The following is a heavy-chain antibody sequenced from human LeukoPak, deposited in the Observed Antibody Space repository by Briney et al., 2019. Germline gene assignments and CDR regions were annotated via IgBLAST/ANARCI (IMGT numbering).Heavy chain of an antibody. CDR1: GGSISSYY. D-gene: IGHD3-16*02. Sequence: SETLSLTCTISGGSISSYYWSWIRKPPGKGLEWIGYIYYSGSTNYNPSLKSRVTISVDTSKNQFSLKLSSVTAADTAVYYCARESLDYVWGSYRQIDYWGQGTLVTVSS. J-gene: IGHJ4*02. CDR2: IYYSGST. V-gene: IGHV4-59*01. CDR3: ARESLDYVWGSYRQIDY.